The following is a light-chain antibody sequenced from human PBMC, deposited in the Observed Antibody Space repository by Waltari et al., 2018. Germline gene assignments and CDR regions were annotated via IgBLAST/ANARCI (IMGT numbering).Light chain of an antibody. V-gene: IGLV2-14*01. CDR1: NSDVGGYNF. CDR2: DVS. CDR3: NSYSTSITFV. Sequence: QSALTQPASVSGSPGQSITISCTGSNSDVGGYNFVSWYQQHPGKATKLRIYDVSNRPSGVSNRLSGSKSGNTDSRTISGLQPEDAADYYCNSYSTSITFVFGTGTRVTVL. J-gene: IGLJ1*01.